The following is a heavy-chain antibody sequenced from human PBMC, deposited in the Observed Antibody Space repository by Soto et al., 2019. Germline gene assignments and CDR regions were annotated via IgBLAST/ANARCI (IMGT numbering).Heavy chain of an antibody. J-gene: IGHJ6*02. Sequence: SETLSLTCTVSGGSISSYYWSWIRQPPGKGLEWIGYIYYSGSTNYNPSLKSRVTISVDTSKNQFSLNLSSVTAADTAVYYCARYSSGWSYYYGMDVWGQGTTVTVSS. D-gene: IGHD6-19*01. V-gene: IGHV4-59*08. CDR3: ARYSSGWSYYYGMDV. CDR2: IYYSGST. CDR1: GGSISSYY.